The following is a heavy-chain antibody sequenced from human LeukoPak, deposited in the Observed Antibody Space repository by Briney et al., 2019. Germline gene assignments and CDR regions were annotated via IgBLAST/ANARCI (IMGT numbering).Heavy chain of an antibody. CDR1: VGTFSSYT. J-gene: IGHJ6*02. V-gene: IGHV1-69*02. Sequence: RSSVKVSCKASVGTFSSYTISWVRPARGQGVDWVGRIIPILGIANFVQKFRGRVMLNAEKYTSTAYMELSRLRSEDTAVYYCASGLQLWLLHYYYGMDVWGQGTTVTVSS. D-gene: IGHD5-18*01. CDR2: IIPILGIA. CDR3: ASGLQLWLLHYYYGMDV.